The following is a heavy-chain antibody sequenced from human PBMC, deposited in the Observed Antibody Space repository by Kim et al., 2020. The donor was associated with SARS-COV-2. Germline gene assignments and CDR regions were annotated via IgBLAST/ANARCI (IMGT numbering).Heavy chain of an antibody. J-gene: IGHJ4*02. Sequence: GGSLRLSCVASGFTFDTFWMHWVRQVPGKGLEWVSRIYHDGRNTDFADSGKGRFSISRDNSKNTLYLQMNSLRAEDTAVYYCAGSPESNCDLFVYWGQG. CDR2: IYHDGRNT. CDR1: GFTFDTFW. D-gene: IGHD2-21*02. V-gene: IGHV3-30*03. CDR3: AGSPESNCDLFVY.